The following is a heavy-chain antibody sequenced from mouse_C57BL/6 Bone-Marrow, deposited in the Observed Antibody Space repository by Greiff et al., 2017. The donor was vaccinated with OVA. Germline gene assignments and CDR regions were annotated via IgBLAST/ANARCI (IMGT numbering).Heavy chain of an antibody. D-gene: IGHD4-1*01. CDR1: GYTFTSYW. J-gene: IGHJ2*01. CDR2: VYPGNSDT. V-gene: IGHV1-5*01. CDR3: TSIFTGAFDY. Sequence: EVQLQQSGTVLARPGASVKMSCKTSGYTFTSYWMHWVKQRPGQGLEWIGAVYPGNSDTSYNQKFKGKAKLTAVTSASTAYMELSSLTNEDSAVYYCTSIFTGAFDYWGQGTTLTVSS.